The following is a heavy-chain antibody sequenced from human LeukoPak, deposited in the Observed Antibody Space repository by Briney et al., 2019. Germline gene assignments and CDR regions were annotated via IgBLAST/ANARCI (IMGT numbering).Heavy chain of an antibody. CDR2: INHSGIP. CDR3: ASRQGYSYGPRDY. CDR1: GGSFSGYY. Sequence: PSQTLSLTCAVYGGSFSGYYWSWIRQPPGKGREWIGEINHSGIPNYNPSLKSRVTISVDTSKNQFSLKLSSVTAADTAVYYCASRQGYSYGPRDYWGQGTLVTVSS. J-gene: IGHJ4*02. D-gene: IGHD5-18*01. V-gene: IGHV4-34*01.